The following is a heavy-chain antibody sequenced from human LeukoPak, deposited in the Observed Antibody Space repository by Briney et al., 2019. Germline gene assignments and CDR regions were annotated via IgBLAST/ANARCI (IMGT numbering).Heavy chain of an antibody. CDR3: ARGARAGYNLEPFDY. CDR2: IYYSGST. D-gene: IGHD5-24*01. CDR1: GGSISNYY. V-gene: IGHV4-59*01. Sequence: SETLSLTCIVSGGSISNYYWSWIRQPPGKGLEWIGYIYYSGSTNYNPSLKSRVTISVDTPKNQFSLKLSSVTAADTAVYYCARGARAGYNLEPFDYWGQGTLVTVSS. J-gene: IGHJ4*02.